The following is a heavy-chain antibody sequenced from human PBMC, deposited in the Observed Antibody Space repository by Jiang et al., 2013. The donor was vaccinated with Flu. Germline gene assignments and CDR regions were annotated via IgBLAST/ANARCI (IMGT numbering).Heavy chain of an antibody. CDR1: GGSVSSGSYY. CDR3: ARDGARDGYSFDY. Sequence: GLVKPSETLSLTCTVSGGSVSSGSYYWSWIRQPPGKGLEWIGYIYYSGSTNXNPSLKSRVTISVDTSKNQFSLKLSSVTAADTAVYYCARDGARDGYSFDYWGQGTLVTVSS. D-gene: IGHD5-24*01. CDR2: IYYSGST. V-gene: IGHV4-61*01. J-gene: IGHJ4*02.